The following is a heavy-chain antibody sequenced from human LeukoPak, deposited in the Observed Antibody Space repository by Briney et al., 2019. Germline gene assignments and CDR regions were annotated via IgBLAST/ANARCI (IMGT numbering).Heavy chain of an antibody. CDR3: ARDPAGYYYGSGSSYFDY. CDR2: TDVAGSTT. J-gene: IGHJ4*02. D-gene: IGHD3-10*01. V-gene: IGHV3-74*01. CDR1: GFTFSRYW. Sequence: GGSLRLSCAASGFTFSRYWMHWVRQAPGKGLVWVSRTDVAGSTTSYADSVKGRFTISRDNSKNTLYLQMNSLRAEDTAIYCCARDPAGYYYGSGSSYFDYWGLGTLVTVSS.